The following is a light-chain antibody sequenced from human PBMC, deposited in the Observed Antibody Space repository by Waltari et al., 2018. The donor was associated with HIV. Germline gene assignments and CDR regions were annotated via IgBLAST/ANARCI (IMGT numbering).Light chain of an antibody. Sequence: ENVLTQSPGTLSLSPWERATLSCRASRSVSSNYLTWYQQRPGQAPRLLIYAASTRATAIPDRFSGSGSGTDFTLTSSRLEPEDFAVYYCQQYGTSPYTFGQGTKVEI. V-gene: IGKV3-20*01. CDR2: AAS. J-gene: IGKJ2*01. CDR3: QQYGTSPYT. CDR1: RSVSSNY.